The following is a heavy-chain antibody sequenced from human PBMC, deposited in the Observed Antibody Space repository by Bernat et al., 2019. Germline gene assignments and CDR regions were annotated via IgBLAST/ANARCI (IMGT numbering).Heavy chain of an antibody. D-gene: IGHD2-2*01. CDR2: IKSKTDGGTT. Sequence: EVQLVESGGGLVKPGGSLRLSCAASGFTFSNAWMNWVRQAPGKGLEWVGRIKSKTDGGTTDYAAPVKGRFTISRDDSKNTLYLQMNSLKTEDTAVYYCTQDLRVPAAITVDFQHWGQGTLVTVSS. J-gene: IGHJ1*01. CDR3: TQDLRVPAAITVDFQH. CDR1: GFTFSNAW. V-gene: IGHV3-15*07.